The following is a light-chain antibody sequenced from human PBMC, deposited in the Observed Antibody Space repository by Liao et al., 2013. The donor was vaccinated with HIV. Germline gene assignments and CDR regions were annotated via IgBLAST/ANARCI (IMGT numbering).Light chain of an antibody. V-gene: IGLV3-1*01. CDR1: KLGEKY. CDR3: QAWDSRTAV. J-gene: IGLJ1*01. Sequence: SYELTQPPSVSVSPGQTASITCSGDKLGEKYACWYQQKPGQSPVLVIYQDTKRPSGIPERFSGSNSGNTATLTISGTQAMDEADYYCQAWDSRTAVFGTGTKVTVL. CDR2: QDT.